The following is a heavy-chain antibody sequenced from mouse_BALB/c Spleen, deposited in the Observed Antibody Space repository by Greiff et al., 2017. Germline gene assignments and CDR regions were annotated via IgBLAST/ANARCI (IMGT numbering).Heavy chain of an antibody. J-gene: IGHJ4*01. Sequence: EVHLVESGGGLVQPGGSLNLSCAASGFDFSRYWMSWARQAPGKGQEWIGEINPGSSTINYTPSLKDKFIISRDNAKNTLYLQMSKVRSEDTALYYCARRGANWDDYAMDYWGQGTSVTVSS. CDR3: ARRGANWDDYAMDY. D-gene: IGHD4-1*01. CDR1: GFDFSRYW. V-gene: IGHV4-2*02. CDR2: INPGSSTI.